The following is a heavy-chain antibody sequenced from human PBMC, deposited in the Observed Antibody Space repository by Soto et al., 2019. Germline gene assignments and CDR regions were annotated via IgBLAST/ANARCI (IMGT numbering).Heavy chain of an antibody. D-gene: IGHD6-19*01. CDR2: IIPIFGTA. Sequence: GASGKVSCKASGGTFSSYAISWVRQAPGQGLEWMGGIIPIFGTANYAQKFQGRVTITADESTSTAYMELSSLRSEDTAVYYCARGVAVAGTSTDFDYWGQGTLVTVSS. J-gene: IGHJ4*02. CDR3: ARGVAVAGTSTDFDY. V-gene: IGHV1-69*13. CDR1: GGTFSSYA.